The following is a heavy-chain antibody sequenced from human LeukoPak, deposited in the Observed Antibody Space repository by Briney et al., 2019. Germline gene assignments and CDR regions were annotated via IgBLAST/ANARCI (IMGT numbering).Heavy chain of an antibody. J-gene: IGHJ4*02. Sequence: ASVKVSCKASGYTFTSYYMHWVRQAPGQGLEWMGIINPSGGTTSYARKFQGRVTMTRDTSTSTVYMEQSSLRSEDTAVYYCASSSGYFSGFDYWGQGTLVTVSS. CDR1: GYTFTSYY. V-gene: IGHV1-46*01. CDR2: INPSGGTT. D-gene: IGHD3-22*01. CDR3: ASSSGYFSGFDY.